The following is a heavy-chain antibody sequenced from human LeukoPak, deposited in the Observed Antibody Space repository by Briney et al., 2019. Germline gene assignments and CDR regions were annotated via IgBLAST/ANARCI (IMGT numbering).Heavy chain of an antibody. CDR2: IYTSGST. CDR3: ARVSDDFWSGDAFDI. J-gene: IGHJ3*02. D-gene: IGHD3-3*01. V-gene: IGHV4-4*07. Sequence: SETLSLTCTVSGGSISSYYWSWIRQPAGKGLEWIGRIYTSGSTNYNPSLKSRVTMSVDTSKNQFSLKLSSVTAADTAGYYCARVSDDFWSGDAFDIWGQGTMVTVSS. CDR1: GGSISSYY.